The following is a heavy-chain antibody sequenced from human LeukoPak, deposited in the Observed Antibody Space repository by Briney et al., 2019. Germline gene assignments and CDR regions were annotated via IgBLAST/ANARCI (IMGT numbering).Heavy chain of an antibody. D-gene: IGHD3-10*01. V-gene: IGHV4-39*07. CDR3: ARRRSLGYGSGSYNY. Sequence: PSETLSLTCTVSGGSISSSSYYWGWIRQPPGKGLEWIGSIYYSGSTYYNPSLKSRVTISVDTSKNQFSLKLSSVTAADTAVYYCARRRSLGYGSGSYNYWGQGTLVTVSS. CDR1: GGSISSSSYY. J-gene: IGHJ4*02. CDR2: IYYSGST.